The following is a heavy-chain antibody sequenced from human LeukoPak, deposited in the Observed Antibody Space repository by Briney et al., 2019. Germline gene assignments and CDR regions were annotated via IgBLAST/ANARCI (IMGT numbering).Heavy chain of an antibody. CDR2: LNPDTGST. CDR1: GYTFTSYG. V-gene: IGHV1-2*02. CDR3: ARESFSGSGGLNCFAP. Sequence: GASVKVSCKASGYTFTSYGISWVRQAPGQGLEWMGGLNPDTGSTNYAQKFQARVITTRDTSINTAYMELRRLRYDDTAMYFCARESFSGSGGLNCFAPWGQGTLVTVSP. D-gene: IGHD3-10*01. J-gene: IGHJ5*02.